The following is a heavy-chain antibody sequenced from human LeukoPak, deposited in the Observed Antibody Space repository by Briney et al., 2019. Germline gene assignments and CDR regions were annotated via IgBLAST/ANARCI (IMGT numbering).Heavy chain of an antibody. J-gene: IGHJ3*02. CDR3: ASAGGTPGAFDI. CDR2: TYYRSKWYN. Sequence: SQTLSLTFAISGDSVSINSAAWNWIRQSPSRGLEWLGRTYYRSKWYNDYAVCVKSRITIKANTSKNQFSLQLNSVTPEDTAVYYCASAGGTPGAFDIWGQGTMVTVSS. D-gene: IGHD3-16*01. CDR1: GDSVSINSAA. V-gene: IGHV6-1*01.